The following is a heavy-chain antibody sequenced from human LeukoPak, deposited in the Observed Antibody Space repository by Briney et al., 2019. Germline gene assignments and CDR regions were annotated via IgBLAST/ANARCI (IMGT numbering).Heavy chain of an antibody. CDR3: ARGRDGYNWDAFDI. Sequence: ASVKVSCKASGYTFTRYYMHWVRQAPGQGLEWMGVINPSADSTSYTQKFQGRVSMTRDTSTSTVYMDLSSLRSEDTAVYYCARGRDGYNWDAFDIWGQGTVVTVSS. CDR1: GYTFTRYY. D-gene: IGHD5-24*01. CDR2: INPSADST. J-gene: IGHJ3*02. V-gene: IGHV1-46*01.